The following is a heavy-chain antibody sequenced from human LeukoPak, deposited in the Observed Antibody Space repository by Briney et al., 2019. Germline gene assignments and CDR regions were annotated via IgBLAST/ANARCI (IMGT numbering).Heavy chain of an antibody. CDR3: NTAYIDSRP. CDR2: IKSKTNGGTT. CDR1: GFTFTNTW. J-gene: IGHJ5*02. D-gene: IGHD6-6*01. Sequence: GGSLRLSYAATGFTFTNTWITWLRHAPGQELECVGRIKSKTNGGTTDYAAPGKGRVISSRDDSKNTLYLQMNSLKAEGAAVYYCNTAYIDSRPWGQGTLVTVSS. V-gene: IGHV3-15*01.